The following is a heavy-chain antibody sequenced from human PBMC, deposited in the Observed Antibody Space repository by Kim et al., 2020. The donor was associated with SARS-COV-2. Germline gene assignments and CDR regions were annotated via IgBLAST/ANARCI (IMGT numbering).Heavy chain of an antibody. Sequence: TDAQRFRGRVTVPRDTSTSTLYMELTSLRSEDTAVYYCAREGESLKHFDYWGQGTLVTVSS. D-gene: IGHD3-16*01. J-gene: IGHJ4*02. V-gene: IGHV1-46*01. CDR3: AREGESLKHFDY.